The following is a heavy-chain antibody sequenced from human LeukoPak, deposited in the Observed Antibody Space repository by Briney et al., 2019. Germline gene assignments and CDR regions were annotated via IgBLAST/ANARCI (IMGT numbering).Heavy chain of an antibody. CDR2: IYDSGST. D-gene: IGHD6-19*01. J-gene: IGHJ4*02. CDR3: ARLGTGSYLFDS. CDR1: GGSISSYY. Sequence: SETLSLTCTFSGGSISSYYWSWIRQPPGKGREWIGYIYDSGSTNYNPSLKSRVTISVDMSKNQFSLKLNSVTTADTAVYYCARLGTGSYLFDSWGQGTLVAVSS. V-gene: IGHV4-59*01.